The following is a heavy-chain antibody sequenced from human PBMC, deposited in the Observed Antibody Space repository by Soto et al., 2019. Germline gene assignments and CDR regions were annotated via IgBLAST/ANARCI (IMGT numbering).Heavy chain of an antibody. V-gene: IGHV3-48*03. CDR3: ARGGSRGGWYVYCVDY. CDR1: GFTFSSYE. D-gene: IGHD6-19*01. Sequence: EVQLVESGGGLVQPGGSLRLSCAASGFTFSSYEMNWVRQAPGKGLEWVSYISSSGSTIYYADSVKGRFTISRDNAKNALYLQMNSLRAEDTAVYYCARGGSRGGWYVYCVDYWGQGTLVTVSS. J-gene: IGHJ4*02. CDR2: ISSSGSTI.